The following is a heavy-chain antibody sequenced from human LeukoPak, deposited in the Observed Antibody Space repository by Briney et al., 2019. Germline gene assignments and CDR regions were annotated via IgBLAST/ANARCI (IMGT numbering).Heavy chain of an antibody. J-gene: IGHJ4*02. D-gene: IGHD6-13*01. CDR1: GFTFSSYW. V-gene: IGHV3-7*01. Sequence: RPGGSLRLSCAASGFTFSSYWMSWVRQAPGKGLEWVANIKQDGGETFYVDSVKDRFTISRDNAKNSLYLQMNSLRAEDTAVYYCASGAAAGTTDYWGQGTLVTVSS. CDR2: IKQDGGET. CDR3: ASGAAAGTTDY.